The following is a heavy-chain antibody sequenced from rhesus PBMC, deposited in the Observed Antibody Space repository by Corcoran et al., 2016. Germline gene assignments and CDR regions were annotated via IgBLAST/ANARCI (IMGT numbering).Heavy chain of an antibody. CDR2: ISYSGRT. J-gene: IGHJ4*01. V-gene: IGHV4-122*02. D-gene: IGHD5-24*01. CDR1: GYSISSGYG. Sequence: QLQLQESGPGLVKPSETLSLTCAVSGYSISSGYGWSWIRQPPGKGLEWLGYISYSGRTSYNPSLKSRVTISRDTSKNQFSLKLSSVTAADTAVYYCARGSAGTVLFDYWGQGVLVTVSS. CDR3: ARGSAGTVLFDY.